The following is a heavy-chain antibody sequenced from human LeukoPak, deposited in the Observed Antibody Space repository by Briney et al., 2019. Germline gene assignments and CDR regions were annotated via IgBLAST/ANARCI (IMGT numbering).Heavy chain of an antibody. V-gene: IGHV1-46*01. CDR1: GYTFTSYY. Sequence: GSSVKVSCKASGYTFTSYYMHWVRQAPGQGLEWMGIINPSGGSTSYAQKFQGRVTMTRDTSTSTVYMELSSLRSEDTAVYYCARVGRYCSGGSCYSLFDYWGQGTLVTVSS. J-gene: IGHJ4*02. CDR3: ARVGRYCSGGSCYSLFDY. D-gene: IGHD2-15*01. CDR2: INPSGGST.